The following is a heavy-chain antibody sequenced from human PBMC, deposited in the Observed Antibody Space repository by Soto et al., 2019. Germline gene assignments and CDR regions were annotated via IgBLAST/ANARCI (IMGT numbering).Heavy chain of an antibody. CDR3: VRPLPSGRNYGMDV. CDR1: GLSVRNNY. Sequence: GGSLRLSCTASGLSVRNNYMSWVRQAPGMGLEWVSVIYNDGTTYYADSVKGRFTLSRDTSKNTLSLQMDSLRAEDTAVYYCVRPLPSGRNYGMDVWGQGTTVTVS. J-gene: IGHJ6*02. CDR2: IYNDGTT. D-gene: IGHD3-10*01. V-gene: IGHV3-53*01.